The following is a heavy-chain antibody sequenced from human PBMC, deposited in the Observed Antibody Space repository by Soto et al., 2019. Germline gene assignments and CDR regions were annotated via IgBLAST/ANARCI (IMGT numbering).Heavy chain of an antibody. CDR1: GDTFTSCS. D-gene: IGHD3-22*01. CDR3: ARDDDSLAHAFGI. V-gene: IGHV1-18*01. J-gene: IGHJ3*02. CDR2: ISAYNGNT. Sequence: APVKPCWEASGDTFTSCSRSWPRQAPGKGLEWMGWISAYNGNTNYAQKLQGRVTMTTDTSTSTAYMELRSLRSDDTAVYYCARDDDSLAHAFGICGQRTMVTVSS.